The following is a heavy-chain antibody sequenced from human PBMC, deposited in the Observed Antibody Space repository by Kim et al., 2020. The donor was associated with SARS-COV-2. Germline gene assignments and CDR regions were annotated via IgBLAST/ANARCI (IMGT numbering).Heavy chain of an antibody. CDR1: GGSISSSSYY. J-gene: IGHJ5*02. V-gene: IGHV4-39*07. CDR3: ARGGRGTFDP. Sequence: SETLSLTCTVSGGSISSSSYYWGWIRQPPGKGLEWIGSIYYSGSTYYNPSLKSRVTISVDTSKNQFSLKLSSVTAADTAVYYCARGGRGTFDPWGQGTLVTVSS. D-gene: IGHD3-10*01. CDR2: IYYSGST.